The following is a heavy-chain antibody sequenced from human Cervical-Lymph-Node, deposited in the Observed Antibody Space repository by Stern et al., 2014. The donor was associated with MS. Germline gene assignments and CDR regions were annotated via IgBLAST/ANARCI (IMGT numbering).Heavy chain of an antibody. CDR3: AIGLLGSENAFDI. D-gene: IGHD2-15*01. J-gene: IGHJ3*02. Sequence: VQLVESGAEVKKPGASVKVSCKASGYTFTSYGISWVRQAPGQGLKWMGWTSAYNGITNYAQKLQGRVTMTTDTTTSTAYMELRSLRSDDTAVYYCAIGLLGSENAFDIWGQGTMVTVSS. CDR1: GYTFTSYG. CDR2: TSAYNGIT. V-gene: IGHV1-18*01.